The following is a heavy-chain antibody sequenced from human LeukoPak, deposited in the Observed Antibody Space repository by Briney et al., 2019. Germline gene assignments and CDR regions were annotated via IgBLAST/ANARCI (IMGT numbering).Heavy chain of an antibody. J-gene: IGHJ4*02. Sequence: GSLRLSCAASGFNFSDYHMSWIRQAPGKGLEWGSYISSSGSTIYYADSVKGRFTISRDNAKNSLYLQMNSLRAEDTAVYYCARGGYSYAYFDYWGQGTLVTVSS. CDR1: GFNFSDYH. CDR3: ARGGYSYAYFDY. D-gene: IGHD5-18*01. V-gene: IGHV3-11*01. CDR2: ISSSGSTI.